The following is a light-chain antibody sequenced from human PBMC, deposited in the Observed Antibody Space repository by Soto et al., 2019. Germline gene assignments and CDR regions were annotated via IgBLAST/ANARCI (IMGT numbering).Light chain of an antibody. J-gene: IGLJ1*01. CDR2: LNSDGSH. V-gene: IGLV4-69*01. CDR1: SGHSSYA. CDR3: QTWGTGILV. Sequence: QLVLTQSPSASASLGASVKLTCTLSSGHSSYAIAWHQQQPEKGPRYLMKLNSDGSHSKGDGIPDRFSGSSSGAERYLTISSLQSDDEADYYCQTWGTGILVFGTGTKVTVL.